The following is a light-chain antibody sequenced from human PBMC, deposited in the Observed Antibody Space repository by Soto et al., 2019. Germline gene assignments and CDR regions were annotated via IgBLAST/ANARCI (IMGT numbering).Light chain of an antibody. V-gene: IGKV1-17*01. CDR1: QGIRND. CDR2: ATS. CDR3: LQQHGDPRT. Sequence: DIQMTQSPSSLSASVGGRVAITCRASQGIRNDLSWYQQKPGKAPKRLIYATSSFQSGVPSRFSVSGSGTEFTLTISSLQPEDFATYFCLQQHGDPRTFGQGTMVEIK. J-gene: IGKJ1*01.